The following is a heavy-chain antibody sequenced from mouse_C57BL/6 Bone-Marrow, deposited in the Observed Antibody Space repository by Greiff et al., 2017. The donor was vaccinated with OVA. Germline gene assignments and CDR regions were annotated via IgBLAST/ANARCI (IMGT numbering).Heavy chain of an antibody. CDR2: ISNGGGST. J-gene: IGHJ1*03. CDR1: GFTFSDYY. Sequence: EVQGVESGGGLVQPGGSLKLSCAASGFTFSDYYMYWVRQTPEKRLEWVAYISNGGGSTYYPDTVKGRFTISRDNAKNTLYLQMSRLKSEDTAMYYCARRGYYGSSYWYFDVWGTGTTVTVSS. D-gene: IGHD1-1*01. CDR3: ARRGYYGSSYWYFDV. V-gene: IGHV5-12*01.